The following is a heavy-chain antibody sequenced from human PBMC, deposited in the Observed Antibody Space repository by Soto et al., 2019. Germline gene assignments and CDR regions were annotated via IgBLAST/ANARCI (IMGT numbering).Heavy chain of an antibody. D-gene: IGHD4-4*01. CDR3: ARDSTTTVTLSYYYYYGMDV. CDR2: ISAYNGNT. J-gene: IGHJ6*02. CDR1: GYTFTSYG. V-gene: IGHV1-18*04. Sequence: ASVKVSCKASGYTFTSYGISWVRQAPGQGLEWMGWISAYNGNTNYAQKLQGRVTMTTDTSTSTAYMELRSLRSADTAVYYCARDSTTTVTLSYYYYYGMDVWGQGTTVTVSS.